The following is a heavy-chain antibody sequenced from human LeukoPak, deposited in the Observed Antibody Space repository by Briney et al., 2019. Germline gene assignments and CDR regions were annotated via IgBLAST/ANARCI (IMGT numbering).Heavy chain of an antibody. CDR2: IYYSGST. CDR1: GYSISSGYY. D-gene: IGHD4-23*01. V-gene: IGHV4-38-2*02. Sequence: PSETLSLTCIVSGYSISSGYYWGWIRQPPGKGLEWIGSIYYSGSTYYNPSLKSRVTISVDTSKNQISLKLSSVTAADTAVYYCATRRYGGNSVLDYWGQGTLVTVSS. CDR3: ATRRYGGNSVLDY. J-gene: IGHJ4*02.